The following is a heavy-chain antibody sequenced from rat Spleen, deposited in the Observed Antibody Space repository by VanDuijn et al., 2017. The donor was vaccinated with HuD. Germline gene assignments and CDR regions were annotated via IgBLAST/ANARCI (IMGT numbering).Heavy chain of an antibody. CDR1: GFSLTSYH. V-gene: IGHV2S54*01. Sequence: QVQLKESGPGLVQPSQTLSLTCTVSGFSLTSYHVHWVRQPSGKGLEWMGGIWGTGSTIYNSPLKSRLSISRDTSKNLVFLTMNSLQTEDTAIYYCTREDWHFDFWGPGTMVTVSS. CDR2: IWGTGST. J-gene: IGHJ1*01. CDR3: TREDWHFDF.